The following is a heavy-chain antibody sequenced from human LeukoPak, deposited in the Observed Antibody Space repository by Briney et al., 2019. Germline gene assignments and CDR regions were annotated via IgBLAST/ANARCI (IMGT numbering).Heavy chain of an antibody. CDR2: IIPIFGTA. D-gene: IGHD3-9*01. J-gene: IGHJ6*02. CDR3: ARDLELRYFDWLIKNYGMDV. V-gene: IGHV1-69*01. Sequence: SVKVSCKASGGTFSSYAISWVRQAPGQGLEWMGGIIPIFGTANYAQKFQGRVTITADESTSTVYMELSSLRSEDTAVYYCARDLELRYFDWLIKNYGMDVWGQGTTVTVSS. CDR1: GGTFSSYA.